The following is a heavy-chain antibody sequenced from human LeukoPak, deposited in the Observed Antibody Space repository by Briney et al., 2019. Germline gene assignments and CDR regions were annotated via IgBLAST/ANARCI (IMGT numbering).Heavy chain of an antibody. D-gene: IGHD6-13*01. J-gene: IGHJ4*02. V-gene: IGHV1-8*01. CDR2: MNPNSGNT. Sequence: ASVKVSCKASGYTFTSYDINWVRQATGQGLEWMGRMNPNSGNTGYAQKLQGRVTMTTDTSTSTAYMELRSLRSDDTAVYYCARGSSIEAADDSSFDYWGQGTLVTVSS. CDR3: ARGSSIEAADDSSFDY. CDR1: GYTFTSYD.